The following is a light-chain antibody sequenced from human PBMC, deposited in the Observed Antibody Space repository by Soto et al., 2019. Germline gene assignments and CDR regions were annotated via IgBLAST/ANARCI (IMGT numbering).Light chain of an antibody. CDR3: SSYAGSSTYV. CDR1: ISDVGGYNY. Sequence: HSVLTQPPSASGSPGQSVTISCTGTISDVGGYNYVAWYQQHPGKAPKLMIYEVNKRPSGVPDRFSGSKSGSTASLTVSGLQAEDEADYYCSSYAGSSTYVFGTGTKVTVL. CDR2: EVN. V-gene: IGLV2-8*01. J-gene: IGLJ1*01.